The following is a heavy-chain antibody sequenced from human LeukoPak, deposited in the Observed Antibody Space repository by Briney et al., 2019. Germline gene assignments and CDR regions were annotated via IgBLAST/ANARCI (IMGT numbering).Heavy chain of an antibody. J-gene: IGHJ2*01. CDR2: VYTSGST. D-gene: IGHD3-22*01. CDR3: ARDRGDYYDPSHYYYLRWYFDL. Sequence: PSGTLSLTCTVAGGSINSDNYYWSWIRQPAGKGLEWIGRVYTSGSTNYNPSFASRLTISIDTSKNQFSLQLTSVTAADTAVYFCARDRGDYYDPSHYYYLRWYFDLWGRGTLVTVSS. CDR1: GGSINSDNYY. V-gene: IGHV4-61*02.